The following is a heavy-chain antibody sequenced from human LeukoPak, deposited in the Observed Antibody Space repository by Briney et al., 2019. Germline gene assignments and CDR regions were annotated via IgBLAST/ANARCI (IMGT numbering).Heavy chain of an antibody. CDR3: AKNEAWFGEMPPDKNYGMDV. CDR2: IIGSGGST. J-gene: IGHJ6*02. Sequence: GGSLRLSCVDSGFTFSRYAMSWVRQAPGKGLEWLSAIIGSGGSTYYADSVKGRFTVSRDNSKNTLYLQMNSLRAEDTAVYYCAKNEAWFGEMPPDKNYGMDVWGQGTTVTVSS. CDR1: GFTFSRYA. D-gene: IGHD3-10*01. V-gene: IGHV3-23*01.